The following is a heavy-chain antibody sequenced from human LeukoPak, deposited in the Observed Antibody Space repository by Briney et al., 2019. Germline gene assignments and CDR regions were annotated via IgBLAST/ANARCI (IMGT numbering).Heavy chain of an antibody. V-gene: IGHV1-69*04. CDR2: IIPILGIA. J-gene: IGHJ4*02. CDR3: ARVGSTLGYFDY. D-gene: IGHD6-13*01. CDR1: GGTFSSYA. Sequence: ASVKVSCKASGGTFSSYAISGVRQAPGQGLEWMGRIIPILGIANYAQKFQGRVTITADKSTSTAYMELSSLRSEDTAVYYCARVGSTLGYFDYWGQGTLVTVSS.